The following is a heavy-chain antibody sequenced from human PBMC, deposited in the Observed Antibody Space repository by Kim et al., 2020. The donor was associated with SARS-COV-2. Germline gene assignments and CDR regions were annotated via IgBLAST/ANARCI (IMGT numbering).Heavy chain of an antibody. CDR3: AMREPGPFTY. CDR2: VSGDALRT. V-gene: IGHV3-23*01. J-gene: IGHJ1*01. CDR1: GFAFTVHA. Sequence: GGSLRLSCAASGFAFTVHAVSWVRQGPGKGLEWVSTVSGDALRTYYSDSVRGRFTISRDTSKNTVYLQMSSLRVEDTAIYYCAMREPGPFTYCGHGYLVT. D-gene: IGHD1-26*01.